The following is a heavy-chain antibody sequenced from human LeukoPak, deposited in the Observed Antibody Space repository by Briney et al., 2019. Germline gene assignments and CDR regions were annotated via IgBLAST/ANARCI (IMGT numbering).Heavy chain of an antibody. V-gene: IGHV3-21*01. J-gene: IGHJ4*02. CDR2: ISGSSSYI. CDR3: ARKGYSSGWYIHYFDY. CDR1: GFTVSSNY. Sequence: GGSLRLSCAASGFTVSSNYMSWVRQAPGKGLEWVSSISGSSSYIYYADSVKGRFTISRDNAKNSLYLQMNSLRAEDTAVYYCARKGYSSGWYIHYFDYWGQGTLVTVSS. D-gene: IGHD6-19*01.